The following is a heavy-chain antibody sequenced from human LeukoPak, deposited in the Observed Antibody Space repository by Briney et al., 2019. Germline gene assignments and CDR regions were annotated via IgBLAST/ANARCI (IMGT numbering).Heavy chain of an antibody. CDR1: GGTFSSYA. CDR3: ARGGSGYSYGKIDS. CDR2: IIPIFGTA. V-gene: IGHV1-69*13. D-gene: IGHD5-18*01. J-gene: IGHJ4*02. Sequence: GASVKVSCKASGGTFSSYAISWVRQAPGQGLEWMGGIIPIFGTANYAQKFQGRVTITADESTSTAYMELSSLRSEDTAVYYCARGGSGYSYGKIDSWGQGILVTVSS.